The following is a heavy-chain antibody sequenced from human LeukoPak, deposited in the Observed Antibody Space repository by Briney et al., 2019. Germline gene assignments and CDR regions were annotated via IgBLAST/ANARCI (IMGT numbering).Heavy chain of an antibody. CDR2: INSGGGTT. V-gene: IGHV3-23*01. Sequence: GASLRLSCAASGFTLSRSTMSSLRQAPGKELEWVSAINSGGGTTSAESVKGRFTISRDDPKNTLYLQMNSLRADDTAVYYCAKGTDDAGSYRPFDYWGQGTLVTVSS. D-gene: IGHD1-26*01. CDR3: AKGTDDAGSYRPFDY. J-gene: IGHJ4*02. CDR1: GFTLSRST.